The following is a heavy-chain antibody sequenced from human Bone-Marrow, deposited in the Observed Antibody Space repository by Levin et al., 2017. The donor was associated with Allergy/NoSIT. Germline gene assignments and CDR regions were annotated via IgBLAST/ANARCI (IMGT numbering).Heavy chain of an antibody. Sequence: SETLSLTCTVSGGSISSRDYYWSWLRQPPGKGLEWIGYIYYSGSTYYNSSLKSRVTISLDTSKSQFSLKLRSVTAADTAVYYCAREADVLSGSLADFYYYLDVWGKGTTVTVSS. J-gene: IGHJ6*03. CDR2: IYYSGST. V-gene: IGHV4-30-4*01. D-gene: IGHD3-3*01. CDR1: GGSISSRDYY. CDR3: AREADVLSGSLADFYYYLDV.